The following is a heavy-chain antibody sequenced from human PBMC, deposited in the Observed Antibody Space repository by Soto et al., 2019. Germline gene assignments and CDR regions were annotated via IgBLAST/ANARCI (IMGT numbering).Heavy chain of an antibody. CDR1: GYTFTSYA. CDR3: ARVRIVVVVAATYYYFDY. J-gene: IGHJ4*02. D-gene: IGHD2-15*01. V-gene: IGHV1-3*01. CDR2: INAGNGNT. Sequence: QVQLVQCGAEVKKPGASVKVSCKASGYTFTSYAMHWVRQAPGQRLEWMGWINAGNGNTKYSQKFQGRVTITRDTSASTAYMELSSLRSEDTAVYYCARVRIVVVVAATYYYFDYWGQGTLVTVSS.